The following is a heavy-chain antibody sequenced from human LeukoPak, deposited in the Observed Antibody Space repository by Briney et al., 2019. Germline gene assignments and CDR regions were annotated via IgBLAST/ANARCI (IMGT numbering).Heavy chain of an antibody. CDR2: ISWNSGSI. CDR3: ARDHTIFGVGGQPAGASNY. Sequence: GGSLRLSCAASGFTFDDYAMHWVRQAPGKGLEWVSGISWNSGSIGYADSVKGRFTISRDNAKNSLYLQMNSLRAEDTAVYYCARDHTIFGVGGQPAGASNYWGQGTLVTVSS. J-gene: IGHJ4*02. V-gene: IGHV3-9*01. CDR1: GFTFDDYA. D-gene: IGHD3-3*01.